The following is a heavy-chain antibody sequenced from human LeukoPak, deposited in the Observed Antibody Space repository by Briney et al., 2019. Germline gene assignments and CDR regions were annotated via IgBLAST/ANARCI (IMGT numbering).Heavy chain of an antibody. J-gene: IGHJ4*02. D-gene: IGHD3-16*01. CDR1: GYTFSTYW. CDR3: ARQSAAVLTKTGGLYYFDS. V-gene: IGHV5-51*01. CDR2: IYPGDSDA. Sequence: GDSLKISCKGSGYTFSTYWIAGVRQMPGRGLEWMGIIYPGDSDARYNPSFQRQVTISADKSITTAYLQWSSLKASDTAIYYCARQSAAVLTKTGGLYYFDSWGQGTLVTVSS.